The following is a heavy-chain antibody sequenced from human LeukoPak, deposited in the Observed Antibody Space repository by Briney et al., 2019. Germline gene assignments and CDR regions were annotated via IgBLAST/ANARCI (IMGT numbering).Heavy chain of an antibody. J-gene: IGHJ3*02. D-gene: IGHD1-26*01. Sequence: GGSLRLSCAASGFTFSSYAMHWVRQAPGKGLEWVAVISYDGSNKYYADSVKGRFTISRDNSKNTLYLQMNSLRAEDTAVYYCASGGGKWELHVAAFDIWGQGTMVTVSS. CDR3: ASGGGKWELHVAAFDI. CDR2: ISYDGSNK. V-gene: IGHV3-30-3*01. CDR1: GFTFSSYA.